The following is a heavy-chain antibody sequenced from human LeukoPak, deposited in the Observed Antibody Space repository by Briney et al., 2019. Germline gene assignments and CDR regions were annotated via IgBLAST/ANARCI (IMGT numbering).Heavy chain of an antibody. CDR2: VSFGGRNK. D-gene: IGHD1-26*01. J-gene: IGHJ4*02. Sequence: GRSLRLSCEASGFSLSSYAFHWVRQAPGKGLEWVSFVSFGGRNKNYADSVRGRFTISRDNSKNTLYLQMNSVTYEDTAVYFCVRIVGHTTTDFWGQGTIVTVSS. V-gene: IGHV3-30-3*01. CDR3: VRIVGHTTTDF. CDR1: GFSLSSYA.